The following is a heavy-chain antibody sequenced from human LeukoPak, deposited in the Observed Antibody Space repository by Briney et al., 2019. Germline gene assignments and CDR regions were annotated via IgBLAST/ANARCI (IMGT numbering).Heavy chain of an antibody. J-gene: IGHJ4*02. D-gene: IGHD1-7*01. CDR2: ISKDGSDK. Sequence: GGSLRLSCAASGFTFSSYVMHWVRQAPGKGLEWVAVISKDGSDKYYPGSVRGRFTISRDNSKNTNYLQMDSLRAEDTAIYYCARDYWWNYDYWGQGTLVTVSS. CDR3: ARDYWWNYDY. CDR1: GFTFSSYV. V-gene: IGHV3-30*19.